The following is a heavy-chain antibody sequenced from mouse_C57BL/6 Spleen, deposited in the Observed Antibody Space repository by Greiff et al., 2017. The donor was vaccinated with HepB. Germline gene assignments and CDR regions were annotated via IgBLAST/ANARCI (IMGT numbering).Heavy chain of an antibody. CDR2: INPYNGGT. CDR3: ARRGDGSVTGYFDV. J-gene: IGHJ1*03. D-gene: IGHD1-1*01. Sequence: EVQLQQSGPVLVKPGASVKMSCKASGYTFTDYYMNWVKQSHGKSLEWIGVINPYNGGTSYNQKFKGKATLTVDKSSSTAYMELNSLTSEDSAVYYCARRGDGSVTGYFDVWGTGTTVTVSS. V-gene: IGHV1-19*01. CDR1: GYTFTDYY.